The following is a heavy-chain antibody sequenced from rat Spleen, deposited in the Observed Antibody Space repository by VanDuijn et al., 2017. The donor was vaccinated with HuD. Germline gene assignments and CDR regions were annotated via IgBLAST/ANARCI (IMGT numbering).Heavy chain of an antibody. V-gene: IGHV5-7*01. Sequence: EVQLVESGGGLVQPGRSLKLSCAASGFTFSDYNMAWVRQAPKKGLEWVATIIYDGSRTHYRDSVKGRFTISRDNTKSTLYLQMDSLRSEDTAIYSCARHHYDGYYHGPVFGVMDAWGQGVMVTVSS. CDR3: ARHHYDGYYHGPVFGVMDA. J-gene: IGHJ2*01. CDR1: GFTFSDYN. CDR2: IIYDGSRT. D-gene: IGHD1-12*03.